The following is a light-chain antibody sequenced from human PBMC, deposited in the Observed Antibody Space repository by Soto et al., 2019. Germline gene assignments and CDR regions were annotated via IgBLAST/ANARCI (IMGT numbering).Light chain of an antibody. CDR1: QSVNSKY. V-gene: IGKV3-20*01. J-gene: IGKJ4*01. Sequence: EIVLTQSPGTLSLSPGERDSLSCRASQSVNSKYLAWYQQKPGQAPRLVIYGASNRATGLPDRFSGSGSGTDFTLTISRLEPEDFAFYYCHHYGSSFGGGTRVEF. CDR2: GAS. CDR3: HHYGSS.